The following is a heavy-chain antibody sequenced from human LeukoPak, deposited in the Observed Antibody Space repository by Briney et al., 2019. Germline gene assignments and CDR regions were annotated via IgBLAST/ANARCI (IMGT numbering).Heavy chain of an antibody. J-gene: IGHJ4*02. CDR2: IYSSGST. V-gene: IGHV4-61*02. D-gene: IGHD6-19*01. CDR3: ARTITDSSGWYHFDY. Sequence: SSETLSLTCTVSGGSISGGSYFWSWIRQPAGEGLEWIGRIYSSGSTYCNPSLESRVTMSVDTSKNQFSLRLSSVTAADTALYYCARTITDSSGWYHFDYWGQGTLVTVSS. CDR1: GGSISGGSYF.